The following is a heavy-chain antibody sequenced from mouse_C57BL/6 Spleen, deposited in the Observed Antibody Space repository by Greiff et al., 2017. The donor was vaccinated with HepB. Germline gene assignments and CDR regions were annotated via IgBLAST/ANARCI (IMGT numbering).Heavy chain of an antibody. CDR2: IWTGGGT. CDR1: GFSFTSYA. J-gene: IGHJ2*01. Sequence: VMLVESGPGLVAPSQSLSITCTVSGFSFTSYAISWVRQPPGKGLEWLGVIWTGGGTNYNSANKSRLTISKDNSKSQVFLKMNSLQTDDTAWYYCARYGSSYYFAYWGQGTTLTVSS. CDR3: ARYGSSYYFAY. V-gene: IGHV2-9-1*01. D-gene: IGHD1-1*01.